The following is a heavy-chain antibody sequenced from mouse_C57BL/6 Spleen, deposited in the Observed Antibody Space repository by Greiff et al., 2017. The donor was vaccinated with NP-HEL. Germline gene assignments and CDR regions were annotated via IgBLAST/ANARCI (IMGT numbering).Heavy chain of an antibody. J-gene: IGHJ2*01. CDR1: GYTFTDYY. Sequence: VQLQQSGAELVRPGASVKLSCKASGYTFTDYYINWVKQRPGQGLEWIARIYPGSGNTYYNEKFKGKATLTAEKSSSTAYMQLSSLTSEDSAVYFCARSNYYGSSYDYFDYWGQGTTLTVSS. V-gene: IGHV1-76*01. CDR3: ARSNYYGSSYDYFDY. D-gene: IGHD1-1*01. CDR2: IYPGSGNT.